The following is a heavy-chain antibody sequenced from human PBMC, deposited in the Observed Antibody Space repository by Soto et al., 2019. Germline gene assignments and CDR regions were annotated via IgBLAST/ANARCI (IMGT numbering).Heavy chain of an antibody. J-gene: IGHJ4*02. Sequence: ASVKVSCKASGYTFTSYGISWVRQAPGQGLEWMGWISAYNGNTNYAQKPQGRVTMTTDTSTSTAYMELRSLRSDDTAVYYCARDRDYDFWSGYYHFDYWGQGTLVTVSS. V-gene: IGHV1-18*01. CDR2: ISAYNGNT. CDR1: GYTFTSYG. D-gene: IGHD3-3*01. CDR3: ARDRDYDFWSGYYHFDY.